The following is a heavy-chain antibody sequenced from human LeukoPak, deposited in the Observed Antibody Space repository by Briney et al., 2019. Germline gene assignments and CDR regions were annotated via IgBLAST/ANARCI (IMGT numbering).Heavy chain of an antibody. D-gene: IGHD6-13*01. J-gene: IGHJ6*02. CDR3: ARVAAAGSGAPYYYYYGMDV. V-gene: IGHV4-30-2*01. Sequence: SETLSLTCTVSGGSISSGGYYWSWIRQPPGKGLEWIGYIYHSGSTNYNPSLKSRVTISVDTSKNQFSLKLSSVTAADTAVYYCARVAAAGSGAPYYYYYGMDVWGQGTTVTVSS. CDR2: IYHSGST. CDR1: GGSISSGGYY.